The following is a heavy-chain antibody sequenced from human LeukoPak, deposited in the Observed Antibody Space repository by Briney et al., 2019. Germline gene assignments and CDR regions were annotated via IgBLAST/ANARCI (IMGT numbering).Heavy chain of an antibody. D-gene: IGHD3-3*01. CDR3: ARDPNTYYDFWSGYLNRFDY. V-gene: IGHV1-18*01. CDR1: GYTFTSYG. J-gene: IGHJ4*02. Sequence: ASVKVSCKASGYTFTSYGISWVRQAPGQGLEWMGWISAYNGNTNYAQKLQGRVTMTTDTSTSTAYMELRSLRSDDTAVYYCARDPNTYYDFWSGYLNRFDYWGQGTLVTVSS. CDR2: ISAYNGNT.